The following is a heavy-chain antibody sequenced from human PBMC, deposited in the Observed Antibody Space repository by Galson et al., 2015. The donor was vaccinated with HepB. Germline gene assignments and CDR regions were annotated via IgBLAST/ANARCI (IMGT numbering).Heavy chain of an antibody. CDR3: AREPSRDSSGYYYGV. V-gene: IGHV1-69*10. J-gene: IGHJ4*01. D-gene: IGHD3-22*01. CDR2: IIPIVGIA. Sequence: SVKVSCKASGGTFSSYAISWVRQAPGQGLEWMGGIIPIVGIANYAQKLQGRVTITADKSTSTAYMELSSLRSEDTAVYYCAREPSRDSSGYYYGVWGHGTLVTVSS. CDR1: GGTFSSYA.